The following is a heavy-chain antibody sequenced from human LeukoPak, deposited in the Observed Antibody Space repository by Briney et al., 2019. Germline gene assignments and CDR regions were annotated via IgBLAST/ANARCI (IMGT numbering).Heavy chain of an antibody. D-gene: IGHD2-2*01. J-gene: IGHJ6*02. CDR2: TYYRSNWYN. V-gene: IGHV6-1*01. CDR3: ARAACSSTSCYRGIDV. Sequence: SQTLSLTCAISGDSVSSNSAAWNWMRQSPSRGLEWLGRTYYRSNWYNEYTVSVKSRITINPDTSKNQFSLQLNSVTPEDTAVYYCARAACSSTSCYRGIDVWGQGTTVTVSS. CDR1: GDSVSSNSAA.